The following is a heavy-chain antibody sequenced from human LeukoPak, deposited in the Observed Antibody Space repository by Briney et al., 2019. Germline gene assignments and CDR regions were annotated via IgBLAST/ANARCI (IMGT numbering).Heavy chain of an antibody. D-gene: IGHD1-26*01. CDR3: ARDRGDNWFDP. CDR2: ISYDGNIK. Sequence: TGGSLRLSCAASGFTFTSYNFHWVRQAPGKGLQWLGFISYDGNIKYEDSVKGRFTISRDNSKNTLYLQMNSLRAEDTAVYYCARDRGDNWFDPWGQGTLVTVSS. J-gene: IGHJ5*02. CDR1: GFTFTSYN. V-gene: IGHV3-30*03.